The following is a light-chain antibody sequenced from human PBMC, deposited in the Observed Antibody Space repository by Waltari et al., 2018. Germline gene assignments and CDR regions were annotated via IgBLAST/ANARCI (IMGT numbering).Light chain of an antibody. Sequence: QSALTQPASVSGSPGQSITISCTGTSADVGCYKYVSWYQQYPGKAPQLMIYEVSFRPSGISNRFSGSKSGNTATLTISGLQAEDEADYYCSSKTSASGVFGTGTTVTVL. CDR1: SADVGCYKY. CDR2: EVS. CDR3: SSKTSASGV. J-gene: IGLJ1*01. V-gene: IGLV2-14*01.